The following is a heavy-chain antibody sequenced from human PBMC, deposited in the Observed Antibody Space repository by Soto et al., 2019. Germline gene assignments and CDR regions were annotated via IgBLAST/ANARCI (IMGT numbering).Heavy chain of an antibody. J-gene: IGHJ4*02. D-gene: IGHD3-22*01. CDR2: IQYHGINK. CDR1: GFTFSTYG. Sequence: QVPLVESGGGVVQPGRSLRLSCAASGFTFSTYGMHWVRQAPGKGLEWVAFIQYHGINKDYADSVKGRFTISRDNSRNTLYLQMNSLRAEDTAVYYCARGLDYDSSGYYLDFWGQGALVTVSS. V-gene: IGHV3-33*05. CDR3: ARGLDYDSSGYYLDF.